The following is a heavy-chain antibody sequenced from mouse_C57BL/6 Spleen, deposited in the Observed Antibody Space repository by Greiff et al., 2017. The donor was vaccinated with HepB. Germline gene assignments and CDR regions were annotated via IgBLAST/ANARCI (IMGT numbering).Heavy chain of an antibody. CDR1: GFNIKDDY. CDR2: IDPENGDT. V-gene: IGHV14-4*01. D-gene: IGHD3-2*02. J-gene: IGHJ3*01. CDR3: TPDSSGEAY. Sequence: EVQLQQSGAELVRPGASVKLSCTASGFNIKDDYMHWVKQRPEQGLEWIGWIDPENGDTEYASKFQGKATITADTSSNTAYLQLSSLTSEDTAVYYCTPDSSGEAYWGQGTLVTVSA.